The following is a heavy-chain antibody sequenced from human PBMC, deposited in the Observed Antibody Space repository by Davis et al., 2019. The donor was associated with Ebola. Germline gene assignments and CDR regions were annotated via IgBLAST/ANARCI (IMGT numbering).Heavy chain of an antibody. CDR3: AKTRSYDAFDI. V-gene: IGHV3-9*01. J-gene: IGHJ3*02. CDR1: GFTFDDYA. Sequence: SLKISCAASGFTFDDYAMHWVRQAPGKGLEWVSGISWNSGSIGYADSVKGRFTISRDNAKNSLYLQMNSLRAEDTAVYYCAKTRSYDAFDIWGQGTMVTVSS. CDR2: ISWNSGSI. D-gene: IGHD1-26*01.